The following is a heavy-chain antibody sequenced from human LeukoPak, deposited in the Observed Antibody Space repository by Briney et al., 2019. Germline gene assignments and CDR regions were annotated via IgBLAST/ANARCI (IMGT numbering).Heavy chain of an antibody. CDR1: GFTFSNYD. Sequence: GGSLRLSCAASGFTFSNYDMHWVRQAPGKGLEWVGFIRSKAYGGTTEYAASVKGRFTISRDDSKSIAYLQMNSLKTEDTAVYYCTRDAEFSGWYWGYYYYYYMDVWGKGTTVTISS. CDR3: TRDAEFSGWYWGYYYYYYMDV. J-gene: IGHJ6*03. V-gene: IGHV3-49*04. CDR2: IRSKAYGGTT. D-gene: IGHD6-19*01.